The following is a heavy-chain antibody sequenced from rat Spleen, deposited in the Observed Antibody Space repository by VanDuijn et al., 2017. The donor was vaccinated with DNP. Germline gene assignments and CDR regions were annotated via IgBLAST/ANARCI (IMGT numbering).Heavy chain of an antibody. V-gene: IGHV5-25*01. Sequence: EVQLVESGGGLVQPGRSLKLSCAASGFTFSNYDMAWVRQAPTKGLEWVASISPSGGSTYYRDSVKGRFTVSRDNAKSSLYLQMDSLRSEDTATYYCARVGYRGDAWGQGVTVTVSS. CDR3: ARVGYRGDA. J-gene: IGHJ2*01. CDR2: ISPSGGST. CDR1: GFTFSNYD. D-gene: IGHD1-12*03.